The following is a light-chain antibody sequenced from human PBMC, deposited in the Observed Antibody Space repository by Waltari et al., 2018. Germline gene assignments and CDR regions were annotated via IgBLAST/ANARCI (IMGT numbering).Light chain of an antibody. CDR2: DVN. CDR1: SSVVGGYNY. Sequence: QSALTQPASVSGSPGQSITISCTGTSSVVGGYNYVSWYQQHPGKAPKLMIFDVNNRPSGVSNRFSGSKSGNTASLTISGLQAEDEADYYCSAYISSSTLELFGGGTRLTVL. CDR3: SAYISSSTLEL. V-gene: IGLV2-14*03. J-gene: IGLJ2*01.